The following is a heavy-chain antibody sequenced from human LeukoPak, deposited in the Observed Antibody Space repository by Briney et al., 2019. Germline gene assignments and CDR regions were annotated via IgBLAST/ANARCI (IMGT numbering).Heavy chain of an antibody. V-gene: IGHV1-2*02. Sequence: ASVKVSCKASGYTFTGYYMHWVRQAPGQGLEWMGWINPNSGGTNYAQKFQGRVTMTRDTSISTAYMELSRLRSDDTAVYYCARETTNSSSWYWFDPWGQGTLVTVSS. CDR1: GYTFTGYY. J-gene: IGHJ5*02. CDR2: INPNSGGT. D-gene: IGHD6-13*01. CDR3: ARETTNSSSWYWFDP.